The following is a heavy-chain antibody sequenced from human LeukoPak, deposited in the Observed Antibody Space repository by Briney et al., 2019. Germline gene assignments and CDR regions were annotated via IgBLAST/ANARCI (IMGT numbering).Heavy chain of an antibody. Sequence: SETLSLTCTVSGGSIRSSDHYWAWIRQPPGKGLEWIGSIYYNGNTYHNPSLKSRVTISGDTSKNQLSLKLSSVTAADTAVYYCARSLTIFGVVIPNWFDPWGQGTLVTVSS. CDR2: IYYNGNT. CDR1: GGSIRSSDHY. V-gene: IGHV4-39*07. J-gene: IGHJ5*02. CDR3: ARSLTIFGVVIPNWFDP. D-gene: IGHD3-3*01.